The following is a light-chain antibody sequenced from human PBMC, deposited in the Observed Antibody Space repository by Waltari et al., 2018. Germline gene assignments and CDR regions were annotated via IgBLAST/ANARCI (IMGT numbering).Light chain of an antibody. V-gene: IGLV4-69*01. J-gene: IGLJ2*01. CDR3: QTWDTDIHVV. CDR2: LNSDGSH. CDR1: RGHTNYA. Sequence: LGASVKLTCTLSRGHTNYAIAWHQQQPKKGPRFLMKLNSDGSHTKGDGIPDRFSGSSSGAERFLTISSLQSEDEGDYYCQTWDTDIHVVFGGGTKL.